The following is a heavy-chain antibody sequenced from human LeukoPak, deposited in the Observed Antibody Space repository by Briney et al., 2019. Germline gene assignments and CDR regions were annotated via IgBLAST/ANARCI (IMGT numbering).Heavy chain of an antibody. Sequence: ASVKVSRKASGGTFSSYAISWVRQAPGQGLEWMGGIIPIFGTADYAQKFQGRVTITADKSTSTAYMELSSLRSEDTAVYYCARRGSGYHVFDYWGQGTLVTVPS. CDR1: GGTFSSYA. CDR2: IIPIFGTA. J-gene: IGHJ4*02. D-gene: IGHD3-22*01. V-gene: IGHV1-69*06. CDR3: ARRGSGYHVFDY.